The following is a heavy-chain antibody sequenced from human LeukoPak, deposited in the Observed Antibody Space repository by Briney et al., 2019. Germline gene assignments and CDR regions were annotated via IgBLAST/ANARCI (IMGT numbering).Heavy chain of an antibody. Sequence: PSETLSLTCTVSGGSISSSSYYWGWIRQPPGKGLEWIGSIYYSGSTYYNPSLKSRVTISVDTSKNQFSLKLSSVTAADTAVYYCARLSYDSSGYYRDYWGQGTLVTVSS. CDR3: ARLSYDSSGYYRDY. CDR2: IYYSGST. V-gene: IGHV4-39*01. D-gene: IGHD3-22*01. J-gene: IGHJ4*02. CDR1: GGSISSSSYY.